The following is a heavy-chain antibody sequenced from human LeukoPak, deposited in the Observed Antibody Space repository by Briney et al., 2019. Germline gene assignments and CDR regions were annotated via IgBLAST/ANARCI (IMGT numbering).Heavy chain of an antibody. CDR2: IHANPKTI. CDR3: ARSGYGDFDY. Sequence: GGSPRLSCEGSGFTFRDYQMSWIRQAPGKGLEWISYIHANPKTIYYADSAKGRFTISRDNAKNSLYLQMNSLRVDDTAVYYCARSGYGDFDYWGQGARVTVSS. D-gene: IGHD5-12*01. V-gene: IGHV3-11*01. J-gene: IGHJ4*02. CDR1: GFTFRDYQ.